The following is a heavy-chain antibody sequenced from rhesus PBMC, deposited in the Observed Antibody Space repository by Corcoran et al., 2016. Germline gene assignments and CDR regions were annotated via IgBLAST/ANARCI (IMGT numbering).Heavy chain of an antibody. J-gene: IGHJ4*01. CDR2: INGNSRIT. V-gene: IGHV4-80*01. CDR3: IRPPNFKIADY. D-gene: IGHD1-44*01. CDR1: GASIRSYS. Sequence: QVQLQESGPGLVKSSETLSLTCAVSGASIRSYSWGWIRHPPGKGLVWIGEINGNSRITYYNASLKRRVTISKDASKNQFSLTLTSVTAADTAVYFCIRPPNFKIADYWGQGVLVTVSS.